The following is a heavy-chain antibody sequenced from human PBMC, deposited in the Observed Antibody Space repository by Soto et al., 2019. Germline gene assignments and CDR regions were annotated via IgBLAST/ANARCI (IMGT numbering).Heavy chain of an antibody. J-gene: IGHJ3*02. Sequence: QLQLQESGSGLVKPSQTLSLTCAVSGGSISSGGYSWTWIRQPPGKGLEWIGYIHPGGSTYYSPSLTSXXIXSXXRSKNQFSLKLSSVTAADTAVYYCAGSLGLHAFDIWGQGTMVTVSS. V-gene: IGHV4-30-2*01. CDR3: AGSLGLHAFDI. CDR1: GGSISSGGYS. D-gene: IGHD7-27*01. CDR2: IHPGGST.